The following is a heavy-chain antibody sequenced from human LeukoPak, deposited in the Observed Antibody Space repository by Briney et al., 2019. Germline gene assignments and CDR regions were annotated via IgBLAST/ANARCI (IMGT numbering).Heavy chain of an antibody. D-gene: IGHD6-6*01. V-gene: IGHV4-59*01. Sequence: SETLSLTCTVSGGSISTYYWNWIRQPPGKGLEWIGYIYHSGSTNYNPSLQSRVTISVDTPKNQFSLNLNSVTAADTAVYYCARGGAARLHFQNWGQGTLVTASS. CDR3: ARGGAARLHFQN. CDR2: IYHSGST. CDR1: GGSISTYY. J-gene: IGHJ1*01.